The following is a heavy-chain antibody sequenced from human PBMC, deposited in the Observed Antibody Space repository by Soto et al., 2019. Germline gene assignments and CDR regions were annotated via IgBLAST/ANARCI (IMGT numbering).Heavy chain of an antibody. CDR2: IKQDGSEK. Sequence: PGGSLRLSGAASVFTFSSYWMSWVRQGPGKGLEWVANIKQDGSEKYYVDSVKGRFTISRDNAKNSLYLQMNSLRAEDTAVYYCARVACSGGSCYSALDYWGQGTLVTVSS. CDR3: ARVACSGGSCYSALDY. D-gene: IGHD2-15*01. CDR1: VFTFSSYW. V-gene: IGHV3-7*01. J-gene: IGHJ4*02.